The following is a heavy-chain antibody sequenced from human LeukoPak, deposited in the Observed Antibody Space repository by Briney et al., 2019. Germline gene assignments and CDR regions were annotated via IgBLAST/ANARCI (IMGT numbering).Heavy chain of an antibody. CDR1: GYTFTSYG. D-gene: IGHD3-22*01. Sequence: ASVKVSCKASGYTFTSYGISWVRQAPGQGLEWMGWSSDYNDNTKYAQKLQGRVTMTTDTSTSTAYMELRGLRSDDTAVYYCARGEEVVVIGPDYWGQGTLVTVSS. CDR2: SSDYNDNT. J-gene: IGHJ4*02. V-gene: IGHV1-18*01. CDR3: ARGEEVVVIGPDY.